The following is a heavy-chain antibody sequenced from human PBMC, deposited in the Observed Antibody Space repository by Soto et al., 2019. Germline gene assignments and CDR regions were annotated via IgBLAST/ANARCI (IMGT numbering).Heavy chain of an antibody. V-gene: IGHV1-18*04. Sequence: GASVKDSCKASGYTFTSYGISWVRQAPGQGLEWMGWISAYNGNTNYAQKLQGRVTMTTDTSTSTAYMELRSLRSDDTAVYYCARETYYYDSSGYPLSNAFDICGQRTMVTVSS. CDR3: ARETYYYDSSGYPLSNAFDI. CDR1: GYTFTSYG. CDR2: ISAYNGNT. D-gene: IGHD3-22*01. J-gene: IGHJ3*02.